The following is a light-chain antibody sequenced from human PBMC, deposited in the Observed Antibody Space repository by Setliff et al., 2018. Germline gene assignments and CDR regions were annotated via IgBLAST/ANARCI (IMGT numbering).Light chain of an antibody. CDR1: SSDVGDYKY. CDR3: SSYTSLSTRV. Sequence: QSALAQPASVSGSPGQSITISCTGTSSDVGDYKYVSWYQQLPGKAPKLIIFEVSNRPSGIPNRFSGSKSGNTASLSISGLQAEDEADYYCSSYTSLSTRVFVTGTKVTVL. J-gene: IGLJ1*01. V-gene: IGLV2-14*01. CDR2: EVS.